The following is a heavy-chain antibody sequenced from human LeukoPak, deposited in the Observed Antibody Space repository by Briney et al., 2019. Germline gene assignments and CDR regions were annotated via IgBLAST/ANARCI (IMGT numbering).Heavy chain of an antibody. J-gene: IGHJ4*02. V-gene: IGHV3-30-3*01. CDR2: ISYDGSNK. Sequence: GGSLRLSCAASGFTFSSYAMHWVRQAPGKGLEWVAVISYDGSNKYYADSVKGRFTISRDNSKNTLYLQMNSLRAEDTAVYYCARDPDSSGWYDYWGQGTLVTVSS. CDR3: ARDPDSSGWYDY. D-gene: IGHD6-19*01. CDR1: GFTFSSYA.